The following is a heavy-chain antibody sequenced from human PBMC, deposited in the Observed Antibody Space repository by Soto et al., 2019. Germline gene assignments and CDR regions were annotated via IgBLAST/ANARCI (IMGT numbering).Heavy chain of an antibody. J-gene: IGHJ6*03. Sequence: EVQLVESGGALVQPGGSLRLSCAASGFTFRTYWMYWVRQAPGKGLVWVSRLDPEGGSTIYADSVKGRFTISRDNARNTLYLQMERLRGEDTAVYYCATDRGRVTNSGVVNNANHMGVWGKGTRVTVSS. V-gene: IGHV3-74*01. D-gene: IGHD3-3*01. CDR2: LDPEGGST. CDR3: ATDRGRVTNSGVVNNANHMGV. CDR1: GFTFRTYW.